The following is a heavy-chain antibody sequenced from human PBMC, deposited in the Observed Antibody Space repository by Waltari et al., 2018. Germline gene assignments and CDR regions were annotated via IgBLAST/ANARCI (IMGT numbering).Heavy chain of an antibody. CDR1: GEPFSGYY. Sequence: QVHLQPWGAGLLKPSETLSLTGAVYGEPFSGYYWAWLRQPPGKGPEWIGEINRGGNINLNPSLKSRVIISVDTSKNQVFLKLTSVTAADTAVYYCARAEQGGSAVGPDFQHWGQGTLVTVSS. D-gene: IGHD1-26*01. V-gene: IGHV4-34*01. J-gene: IGHJ1*01. CDR3: ARAEQGGSAVGPDFQH. CDR2: INRGGNI.